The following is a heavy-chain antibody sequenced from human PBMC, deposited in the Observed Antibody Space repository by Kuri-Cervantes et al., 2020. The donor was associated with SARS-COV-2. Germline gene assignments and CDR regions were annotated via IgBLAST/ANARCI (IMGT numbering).Heavy chain of an antibody. CDR1: GFTFSGSA. Sequence: GESLKISCAASGFTFSGSAMHWVRQASGKGLEWVGRIRSKANSYATAYAASVKGRFTISRDNSKSTLYLQMTSLRAEDTAIYYCAKDSLTGPNYFYYYMDVWGKGTTVTVSS. V-gene: IGHV3-73*01. CDR3: AKDSLTGPNYFYYYMDV. J-gene: IGHJ6*03. CDR2: IRSKANSYAT. D-gene: IGHD3-9*01.